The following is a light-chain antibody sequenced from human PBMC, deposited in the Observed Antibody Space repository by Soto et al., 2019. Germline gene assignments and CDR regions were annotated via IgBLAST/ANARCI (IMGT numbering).Light chain of an antibody. CDR2: KAC. V-gene: IGKV1-5*03. Sequence: DIQMTQSPSTLSASVGDRVTITCRASQSISSWLAWYQQKPGKAPKLLIYKACSLESGVPSRFSGSRSGTEFTLTISSLQADDFATYYCQQYYSSSPYTFGQGTKLEIK. CDR1: QSISSW. J-gene: IGKJ2*01. CDR3: QQYYSSSPYT.